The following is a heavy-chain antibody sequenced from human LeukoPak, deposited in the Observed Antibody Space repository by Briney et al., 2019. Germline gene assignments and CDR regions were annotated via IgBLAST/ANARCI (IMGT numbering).Heavy chain of an antibody. J-gene: IGHJ4*02. CDR1: GYTFSGYY. Sequence: VASVKVSCKASGYTFSGYYIHWMRQAPGQGLECMGWINPDSGGGHYAEKFQGRVTMTRDTSISTVYMELSRLTSDDTAVYYCARGGILESVTAAEHFEYWGQGALVTVSS. CDR2: INPDSGGG. CDR3: ARGGILESVTAAEHFEY. D-gene: IGHD3-3*01. V-gene: IGHV1-2*02.